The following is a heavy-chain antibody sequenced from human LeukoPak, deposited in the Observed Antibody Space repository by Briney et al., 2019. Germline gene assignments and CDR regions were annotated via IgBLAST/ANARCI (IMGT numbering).Heavy chain of an antibody. Sequence: SETLSLTCAVSGGSISSYYWSWIRQPPGKGLEWIGYIYYSGSTNYNPSLKSRVTISVDTSKNQFSLKLSSVTAADTAVYYCAGHSWGVIVKAAFDIWGQGTMVTVSS. CDR2: IYYSGST. CDR3: AGHSWGVIVKAAFDI. J-gene: IGHJ3*02. V-gene: IGHV4-59*08. CDR1: GGSISSYY. D-gene: IGHD3-16*02.